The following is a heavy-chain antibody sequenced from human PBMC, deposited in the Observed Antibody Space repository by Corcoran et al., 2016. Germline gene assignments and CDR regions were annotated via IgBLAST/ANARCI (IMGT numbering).Heavy chain of an antibody. CDR3: AKKGGYSYGPPGDFDP. D-gene: IGHD5-18*01. V-gene: IGHV3-23*01. CDR1: GFTFSSYA. CDR2: ISGSGGST. J-gene: IGHJ5*02. Sequence: EVQLLESGGGLVQPGGSLRLSCAASGFTFSSYAMSWVRQAPGKGLEWVSAISGSGGSTYYADSVKGRFTISRDNSKNTLYLQMNSLRAEDTAVYYCAKKGGYSYGPPGDFDPWGQGTLVTVSS.